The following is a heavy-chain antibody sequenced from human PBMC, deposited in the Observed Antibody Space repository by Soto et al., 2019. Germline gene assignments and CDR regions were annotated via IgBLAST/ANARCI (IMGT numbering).Heavy chain of an antibody. CDR1: GGSISSGGYY. J-gene: IGHJ4*02. Sequence: SATLSLTCTVSGGSISSGGYYWSWIRQHPGKGLEWIGYIYYSGSTTYNPSLKSRVTISVDSSKNQFSLKLDSVTPADTAVYYCARVRGTAGKRYFDYWGPGTLVTVSS. D-gene: IGHD6-13*01. CDR2: IYYSGST. CDR3: ARVRGTAGKRYFDY. V-gene: IGHV4-61*08.